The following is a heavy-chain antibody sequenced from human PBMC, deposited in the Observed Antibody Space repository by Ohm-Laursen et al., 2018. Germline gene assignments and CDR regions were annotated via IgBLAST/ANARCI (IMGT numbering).Heavy chain of an antibody. V-gene: IGHV4-34*01. D-gene: IGHD3-3*01. J-gene: IGHJ4*02. Sequence: SDTLSLTCAVYGGSFSGYYWSWIRQPPGKGLEWIGEINHSGSTNYNPSLKSRVTISVDTSKNQFSLKLSPVTAADTAVYYCARGVFGHYWGQGTLVTVSP. CDR2: INHSGST. CDR3: ARGVFGHY. CDR1: GGSFSGYY.